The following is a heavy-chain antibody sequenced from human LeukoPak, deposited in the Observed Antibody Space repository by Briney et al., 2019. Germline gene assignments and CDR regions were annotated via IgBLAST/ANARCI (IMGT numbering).Heavy chain of an antibody. D-gene: IGHD6-6*01. CDR3: ARDQRAARRGGLVY. V-gene: IGHV3-33*01. CDR2: IWYDGSNK. J-gene: IGHJ4*02. Sequence: GGSLRLSCAASGFTFSSYGMHWVRQAPGKGLEWVAVIWYDGSNKYYADSVKGRFTISRDNSKNTLYPQMNSLRAEDTAVYYCARDQRAARRGGLVYWGQGTLVTVSS. CDR1: GFTFSSYG.